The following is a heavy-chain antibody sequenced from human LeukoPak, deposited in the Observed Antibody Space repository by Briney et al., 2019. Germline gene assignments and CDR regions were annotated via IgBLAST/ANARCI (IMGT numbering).Heavy chain of an antibody. Sequence: PSETLSLTCAVYGGSFSGYYWSWIRQPPGKGLEWIGEINHSGSTNYNPSLKSRVTIPVDTSKNQFSLKLSSVTAADTAVYYCARHRCSGGSCYPMNWFDPWGQGTLVTVSS. J-gene: IGHJ5*02. CDR3: ARHRCSGGSCYPMNWFDP. V-gene: IGHV4-34*01. D-gene: IGHD2-15*01. CDR1: GGSFSGYY. CDR2: INHSGST.